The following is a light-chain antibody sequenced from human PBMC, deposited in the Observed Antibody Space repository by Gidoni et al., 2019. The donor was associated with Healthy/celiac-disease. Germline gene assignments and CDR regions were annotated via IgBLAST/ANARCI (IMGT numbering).Light chain of an antibody. Sequence: EIVLTKSPATLPLSPGERATLSCRASQSVSSYLAWYQQKPGQAPRLLIYDASNRATGIPARFSGSGSGTDFTLTISSLEPEDFAVYYCQQRSNLWTFGQGTKVEIK. J-gene: IGKJ1*01. CDR2: DAS. V-gene: IGKV3-11*01. CDR3: QQRSNLWT. CDR1: QSVSSY.